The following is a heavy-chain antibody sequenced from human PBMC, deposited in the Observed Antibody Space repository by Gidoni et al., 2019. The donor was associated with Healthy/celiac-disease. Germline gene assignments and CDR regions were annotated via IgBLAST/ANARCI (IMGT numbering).Heavy chain of an antibody. CDR3: ARSKRGYSSGDWYFDL. J-gene: IGHJ2*01. CDR1: GFTFSSYA. D-gene: IGHD5-18*01. V-gene: IGHV3-64*02. Sequence: SGFTFSSYAMHWVRQAPGKGLEYVSAISSNGGSTYYADSVKGRFTISRDNSKNTLYLQMGSLRAEDMAVYYCARSKRGYSSGDWYFDLWGRGTLVTVSS. CDR2: ISSNGGST.